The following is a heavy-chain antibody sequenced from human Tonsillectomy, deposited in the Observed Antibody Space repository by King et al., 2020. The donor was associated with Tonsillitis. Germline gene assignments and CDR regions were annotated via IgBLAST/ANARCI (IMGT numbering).Heavy chain of an antibody. CDR2: ISYSGST. D-gene: IGHD2-21*01. J-gene: IGHJ4*02. CDR1: GGSISSSSYW. Sequence: LQLQESDPGRVKPSETLSLTCSVSGGSISSSSYWWGWIRPPPGKGLEWIGSISYSGSTFYSPSLKSRVTISLDTSKNQFSLKLSSVTAADTAVYYCASFFGDHGESHCYHSWGQGTLVTVSS. V-gene: IGHV4-39*01. CDR3: ASFFGDHGESHCYHS.